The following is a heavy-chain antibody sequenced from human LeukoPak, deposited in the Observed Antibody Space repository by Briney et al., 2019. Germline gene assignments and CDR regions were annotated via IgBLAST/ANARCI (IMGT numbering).Heavy chain of an antibody. J-gene: IGHJ4*02. D-gene: IGHD1-14*01. CDR3: ARVFVVTDPNRNDY. CDR2: ISYDGSNK. Sequence: QSGGSLRLSCAASGFTFSSYAMHWVRQAPGKGLEWVAVISYDGSNKYYADSVKGRFTISRDNSKNTLYLQMNSLRAEDTAVYYCARVFVVTDPNRNDYWGQGTLVTVSS. CDR1: GFTFSSYA. V-gene: IGHV3-30-3*01.